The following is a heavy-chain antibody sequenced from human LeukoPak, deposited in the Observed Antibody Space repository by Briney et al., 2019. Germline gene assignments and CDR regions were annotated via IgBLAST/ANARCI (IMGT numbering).Heavy chain of an antibody. J-gene: IGHJ3*02. Sequence: SETLSLTCTVSGGSISSSSYYWSWIRQPAGKGLEWIGRIYTSGSTNYNPSLKSRVTMSVDTSKNQFSLKLSSVTAADTAVYYCARVGLGDAFDIWGQGTMVTVSS. CDR1: GGSISSSSYY. CDR3: ARVGLGDAFDI. CDR2: IYTSGST. V-gene: IGHV4-61*02. D-gene: IGHD7-27*01.